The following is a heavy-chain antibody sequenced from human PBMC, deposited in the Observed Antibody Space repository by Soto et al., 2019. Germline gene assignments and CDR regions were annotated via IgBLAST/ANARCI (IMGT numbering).Heavy chain of an antibody. CDR2: IIPLFGTT. V-gene: IGHV1-69*13. D-gene: IGHD3-16*02. CDR3: ATNNRASYHFDY. CDR1: GGTFRSYA. Sequence: SVKVSCKASGGTFRSYAISWVRQAPGQGLEWMGGIIPLFGTTNYAQKFQGRVTITADDPTRTASMELSSLRSEDTAIYYCATNNRASYHFDYWGQGTLVTVSS. J-gene: IGHJ4*02.